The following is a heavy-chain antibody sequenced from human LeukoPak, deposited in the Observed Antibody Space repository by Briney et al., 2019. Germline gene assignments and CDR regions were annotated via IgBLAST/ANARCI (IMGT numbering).Heavy chain of an antibody. CDR3: ATTRESSNFDY. CDR1: GGSIGSYY. J-gene: IGHJ4*02. V-gene: IGHV4-4*07. CDR2: IYTSGST. D-gene: IGHD3-10*01. Sequence: SETLSLTCTVSGGSIGSYYWSWIRQPAGKGLEWIGRIYTSGSTNYNPSLKSRVTMSVDTSKNQFSLKLSSVTAADTAVYYCATTRESSNFDYWGQGTLVTVSS.